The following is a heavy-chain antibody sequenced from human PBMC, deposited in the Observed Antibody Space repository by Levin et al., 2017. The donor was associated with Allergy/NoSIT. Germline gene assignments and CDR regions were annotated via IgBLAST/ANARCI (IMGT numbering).Heavy chain of an antibody. D-gene: IGHD1-7*01. CDR3: VRDSSWNYNY. V-gene: IGHV3-7*01. CDR2: IKQDGSDK. CDR1: GFTFSTYW. Sequence: LSLTCAASGFTFSTYWMYWVRQAPGKGLEWVASIKQDGSDKYYLDSVGGRFTVSRDNAKNSLYLQMNSLRAEDTGVYYCVRDSSWNYNYWGQGTLVTVSS. J-gene: IGHJ4*02.